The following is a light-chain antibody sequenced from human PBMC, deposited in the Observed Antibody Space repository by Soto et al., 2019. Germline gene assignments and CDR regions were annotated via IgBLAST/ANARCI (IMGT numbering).Light chain of an antibody. Sequence: EIVLMQSPGTLSLSPGERATLSCRASQSVSNDYVAWYQQKPGQAPRLLIAGASSRATGIPDRFSGSGSGTDFTLTISRLEPEDFAVYYCQQYGSSPPLTFGGGTKVETK. CDR3: QQYGSSPPLT. CDR2: GAS. J-gene: IGKJ4*01. CDR1: QSVSNDY. V-gene: IGKV3-20*01.